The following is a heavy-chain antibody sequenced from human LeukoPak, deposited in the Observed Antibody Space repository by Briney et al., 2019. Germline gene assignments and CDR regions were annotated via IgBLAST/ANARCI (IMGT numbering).Heavy chain of an antibody. Sequence: ASVNVSCKASGYTFTSFFMHWVRQAPGQGLEWMGIINPSGGSTTYAQKFQGRVTMTRDTSTSTVYMELSSLRSEDTAVYYCARVWSGYYWFDYWGQGTLVTV. V-gene: IGHV1-46*01. CDR1: GYTFTSFF. CDR3: ARVWSGYYWFDY. D-gene: IGHD3-3*01. CDR2: INPSGGST. J-gene: IGHJ4*02.